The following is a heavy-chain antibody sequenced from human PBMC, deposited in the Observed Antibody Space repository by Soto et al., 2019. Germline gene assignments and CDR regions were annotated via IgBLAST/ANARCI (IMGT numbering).Heavy chain of an antibody. J-gene: IGHJ6*02. CDR2: ISGSGGST. Sequence: PGGSLRLSCAASGFTFSSYAMSWVRQAPGKGLEWVSAISGSGGSTYYADSVKGRFTISRDNSKNTLYLQMNSLRAEDTAVYYCAKGQKGRSRMTTEGLYGMDVWGQGTTVTVSS. V-gene: IGHV3-23*01. CDR1: GFTFSSYA. CDR3: AKGQKGRSRMTTEGLYGMDV. D-gene: IGHD4-17*01.